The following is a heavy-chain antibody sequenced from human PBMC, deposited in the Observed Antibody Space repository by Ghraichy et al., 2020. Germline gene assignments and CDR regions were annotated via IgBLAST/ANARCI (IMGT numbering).Heavy chain of an antibody. J-gene: IGHJ6*03. CDR3: ARQCHYYYYYMDV. CDR2: LHYSGST. Sequence: SETLSLTCTVSGGSISSSTYLWGWIRQPPGKGLEWIGSLHYSGSTYYNPSLKSRVTMSVDTSKNQFSLKLSSVTAADSAVYYCARQCHYYYYYMDVWGKGTTVTVSS. CDR1: GGSISSSTYL. V-gene: IGHV4-39*01.